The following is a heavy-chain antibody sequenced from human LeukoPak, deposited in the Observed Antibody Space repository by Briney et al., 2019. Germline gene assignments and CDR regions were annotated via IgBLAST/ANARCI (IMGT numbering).Heavy chain of an antibody. D-gene: IGHD6-13*01. J-gene: IGHJ6*03. CDR2: IYYSGST. CDR3: ARGSYSSSWSYYYYYMDV. Sequence: PSETLSLTCTVSGGSISSYYWSWIRQPPGKGLEWIGYIYYSGSTNYNPSLKSRVTISVDTSKNQFSLKLSSVTAADTAVYYCARGSYSSSWSYYYYYMDVWGKGTTVTVSS. CDR1: GGSISSYY. V-gene: IGHV4-59*01.